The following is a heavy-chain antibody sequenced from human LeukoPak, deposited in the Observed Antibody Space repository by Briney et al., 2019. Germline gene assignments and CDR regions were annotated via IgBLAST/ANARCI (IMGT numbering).Heavy chain of an antibody. D-gene: IGHD3-3*01. V-gene: IGHV3-7*01. J-gene: IGHJ4*02. CDR3: ARRVAGWIHPFDY. Sequence: GGSLRLSCAASGFTFSSYWMSWVRQAPGKGLEWVANIKEDGSEKYYVDSVKGRFTISRDNAKNSLYLQMNSLRAEDTAVYYCARRVAGWIHPFDYWGQGTLVTVSS. CDR2: IKEDGSEK. CDR1: GFTFSSYW.